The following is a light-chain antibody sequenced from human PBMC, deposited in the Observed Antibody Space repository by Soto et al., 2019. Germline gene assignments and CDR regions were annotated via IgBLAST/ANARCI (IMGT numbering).Light chain of an antibody. CDR1: QCISNY. V-gene: IGKV1-27*01. Sequence: DIQMTQSPSSLSASVGDRVTITCRASQCISNYLAWYHQKPGKVSKLLIYAESTLQSWVPSRFSGSGSGTDFTLTISSLQPEDVATYYCQKYNSAPWTFGQGTKVEIK. CDR3: QKYNSAPWT. CDR2: AES. J-gene: IGKJ1*01.